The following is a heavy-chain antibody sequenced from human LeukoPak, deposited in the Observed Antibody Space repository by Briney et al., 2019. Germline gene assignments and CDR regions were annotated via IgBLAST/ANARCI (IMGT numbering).Heavy chain of an antibody. CDR1: GFTFSDYA. CDR3: ARCKKNYYDSSGYHGDWFDP. D-gene: IGHD3-22*01. Sequence: GSLRLSCAASGFTFSDYAMSWVRQPPGKGLEWIGSIYYSGSTYYNPSLKSRVTISVDTSKNQFSLKLNSVTAADTAVYYCARCKKNYYDSSGYHGDWFDPWGQGTLVTVSS. CDR2: IYYSGST. V-gene: IGHV4-38-2*01. J-gene: IGHJ5*02.